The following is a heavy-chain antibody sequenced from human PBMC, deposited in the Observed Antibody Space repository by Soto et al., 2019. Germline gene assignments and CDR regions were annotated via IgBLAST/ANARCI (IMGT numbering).Heavy chain of an antibody. D-gene: IGHD6-6*01. V-gene: IGHV3-11*06. CDR3: ARDGGVLRSSSPL. CDR2: ISSSSSYT. J-gene: IGHJ4*02. CDR1: GFTFSDYY. Sequence: GGSLRLSCAASGFTFSDYYMSWIRQAPGKGLEWVSYISSSSSYTNYADSVKGRFTISRDNAKNSLYLQMNSLRAEDTAVYYCARDGGVLRSSSPLWGQGTLVTVSS.